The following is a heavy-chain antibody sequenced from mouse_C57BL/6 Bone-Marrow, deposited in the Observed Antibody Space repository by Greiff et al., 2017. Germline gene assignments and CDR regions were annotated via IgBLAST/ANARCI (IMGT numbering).Heavy chain of an antibody. D-gene: IGHD1-1*01. CDR3: ARREGNYYGSRPWFAY. CDR1: GFTFSSYG. CDR2: ISSGGSYT. Sequence: DVMLVESGGDLVKPGGSLKLSCAASGFTFSSYGMSWVRQTPDKRLEWVATISSGGSYTYYPDSVKGRFTISRDNAKNTLYLQMSSLKSEYTAMYYCARREGNYYGSRPWFAYWGQGTLVTVSA. J-gene: IGHJ3*01. V-gene: IGHV5-6*02.